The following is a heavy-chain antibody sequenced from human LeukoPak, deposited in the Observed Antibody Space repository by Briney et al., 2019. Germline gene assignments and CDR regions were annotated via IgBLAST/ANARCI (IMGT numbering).Heavy chain of an antibody. CDR2: ISAYNGHT. CDR3: ARLGPHRALWLGEMGGWFDP. V-gene: IGHV1-18*01. J-gene: IGHJ5*02. Sequence: GASVKVSCKASGYTFTSYGISWVRQAPGQGLEWMGWISAYNGHTNYAQKLQGRVTMTIDTSTSTAYMELRSLRSDDTAVYYCARLGPHRALWLGEMGGWFDPWGQGTLVTVSS. CDR1: GYTFTSYG. D-gene: IGHD3-10*01.